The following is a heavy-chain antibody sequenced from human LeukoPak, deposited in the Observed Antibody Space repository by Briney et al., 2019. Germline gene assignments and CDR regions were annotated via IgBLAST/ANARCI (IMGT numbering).Heavy chain of an antibody. D-gene: IGHD1-1*01. CDR2: INSDGSST. V-gene: IGHV3-74*01. J-gene: IGHJ4*02. CDR1: GFTFSDYW. Sequence: GGSLRLSCVGSGFTFSDYWMHWVRHAPGKGLVWVSRINSDGSSTSDADSVKGRFTISRDNAKNTVYLQMNSLRAEDTAVYYCARRSGALSLDYWGQGTLVTVSS. CDR3: ARRSGALSLDY.